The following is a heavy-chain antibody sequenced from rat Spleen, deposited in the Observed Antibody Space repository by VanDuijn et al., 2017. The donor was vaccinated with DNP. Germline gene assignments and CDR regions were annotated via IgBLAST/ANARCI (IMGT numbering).Heavy chain of an antibody. CDR2: IWSNGKT. CDR3: ASTLVNYGTYGYYAMDA. V-gene: IGHV2-47*01. Sequence: QVQLKESGPGLVQPSQTLSLTCTVSGLSLTSNSVSWIRQPPGKGLEWMGVIWSNGKTDYNSAIKSRLSISRDTSKSQVFLKMNSLQTEDTATYYCASTLVNYGTYGYYAMDAWGQGTSVTVSS. J-gene: IGHJ4*01. CDR1: GLSLTSNS. D-gene: IGHD1-3*01.